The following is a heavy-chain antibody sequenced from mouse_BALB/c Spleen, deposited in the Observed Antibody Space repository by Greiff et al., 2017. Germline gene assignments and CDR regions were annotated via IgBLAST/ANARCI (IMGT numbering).Heavy chain of an antibody. CDR3: ARDGDWDEFAY. Sequence: EVKVVESGGGLVQPGGSRKLSCAASGFTFSDYGMAWVRQAPGKGPEWVAFISNLAYSIYYADTVTGRFTISRENAKNTLYLEMSSLRSEDTAMYYCARDGDWDEFAYWGQGTLVTVSA. CDR2: ISNLAYSI. V-gene: IGHV5-15*02. D-gene: IGHD4-1*01. J-gene: IGHJ3*01. CDR1: GFTFSDYG.